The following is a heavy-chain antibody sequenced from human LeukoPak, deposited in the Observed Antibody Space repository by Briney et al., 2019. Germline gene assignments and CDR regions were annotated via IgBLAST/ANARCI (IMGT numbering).Heavy chain of an antibody. CDR3: ATGGGRRYSSSSGWFDP. Sequence: GASVTVSFTVSGYTLTELSMHWVRQAPGKGLEWMGGFDPEDGETIYAQKFQGRVTMTEDTSTDTAYMELSSLRSEDTAVYYCATGGGRRYSSSSGWFDPWGQGTLVTVSS. CDR1: GYTLTELS. J-gene: IGHJ5*02. D-gene: IGHD6-6*01. CDR2: FDPEDGET. V-gene: IGHV1-24*01.